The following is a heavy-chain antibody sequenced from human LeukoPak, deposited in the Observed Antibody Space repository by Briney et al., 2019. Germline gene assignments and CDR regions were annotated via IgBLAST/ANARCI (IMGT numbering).Heavy chain of an antibody. V-gene: IGHV4-34*01. J-gene: IGHJ4*02. Sequence: PSETLSLTCAVYGGSFSGYYWSWIRQPPGKGLEWIGEVNHSGSTNYNPSLKSRVTISVDTSKNQFSLKLSSVTAADTAVYYCARGHSSGSYYFDYWGQGTLVTVSS. D-gene: IGHD6-19*01. CDR2: VNHSGST. CDR3: ARGHSSGSYYFDY. CDR1: GGSFSGYY.